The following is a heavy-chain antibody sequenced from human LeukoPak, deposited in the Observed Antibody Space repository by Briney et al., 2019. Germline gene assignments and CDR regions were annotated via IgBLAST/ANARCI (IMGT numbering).Heavy chain of an antibody. J-gene: IGHJ4*02. D-gene: IGHD3-9*01. CDR3: AEGLINDWSALEY. CDR2: ISGSGGIT. V-gene: IGHV3-23*01. Sequence: GGSLRLSCAASGFTFSSYAMTWVRQAPGKGLEWVSAISGSGGITYYADSVKGRFTTYRDNSKNTLFLLMNSLRAEDTAVYYCAEGLINDWSALEYWGQGTLVTVSS. CDR1: GFTFSSYA.